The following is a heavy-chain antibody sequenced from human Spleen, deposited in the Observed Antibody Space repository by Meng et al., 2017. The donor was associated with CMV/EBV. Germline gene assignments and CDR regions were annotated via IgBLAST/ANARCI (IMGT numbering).Heavy chain of an antibody. CDR2: ISSSGSTI. CDR1: EFTFSDYY. CDR3: ARDSHVANTASDY. Sequence: GESLKISCAASEFTFSDYYMSWIRQAPGKGLEWVSYISSSGSTIYYADSVKGRFTISRDNAKNSLYLQMNSLRAEDTAVYYCARDSHVANTASDYWGQGTLVTVSS. V-gene: IGHV3-11*01. D-gene: IGHD5-18*01. J-gene: IGHJ4*02.